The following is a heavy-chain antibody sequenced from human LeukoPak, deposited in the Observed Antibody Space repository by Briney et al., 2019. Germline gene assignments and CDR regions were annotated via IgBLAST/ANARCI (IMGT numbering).Heavy chain of an antibody. CDR3: ARDGEDIVVVTAPHHDAFDI. CDR2: INPKNGGT. J-gene: IGHJ3*02. CDR1: GYTFTGYY. Sequence: ASVKVSCKASGYTFTGYYMHWVRQAPGQGLEWMGWINPKNGGTSYAKKLQGRVTMTTDTSTSTAYLELRRLRSDDTDVYYCARDGEDIVVVTAPHHDAFDIWGQGTMVTVSS. V-gene: IGHV1-2*02. D-gene: IGHD2-21*02.